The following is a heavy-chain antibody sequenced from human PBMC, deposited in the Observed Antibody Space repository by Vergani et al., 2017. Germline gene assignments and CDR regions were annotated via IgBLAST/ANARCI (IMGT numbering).Heavy chain of an antibody. CDR3: ARDFPGWLRSNYYYYGMDV. CDR1: GGSISSSNW. Sequence: QVQLQESGPGLVKPSGTLSLTCAVSGGSISSSNWWSWVRQPPGKGLEWIGEIYHSGSTNYNPSLKSRVTISVDKSKNQFSLKLSSVTAADTAVYYCARDFPGWLRSNYYYYGMDVWGQGTTVTVSS. J-gene: IGHJ6*02. D-gene: IGHD5-12*01. V-gene: IGHV4-4*02. CDR2: IYHSGST.